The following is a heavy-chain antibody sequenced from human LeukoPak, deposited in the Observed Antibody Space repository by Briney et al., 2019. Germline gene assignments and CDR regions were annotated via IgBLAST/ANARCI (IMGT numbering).Heavy chain of an antibody. CDR2: ISGSAGST. D-gene: IGHD3-22*01. J-gene: IGHJ4*02. Sequence: GGSLRLSCAASGFTFSSYAMSWVRQAPGKGLEWVSAISGSAGSTYYADSVKGRFTISRDNSKNTLYLQMNSLRAEDTAVYYCARGGYYYDSSGPLDYWGPGTLVTVSS. CDR3: ARGGYYYDSSGPLDY. CDR1: GFTFSSYA. V-gene: IGHV3-23*01.